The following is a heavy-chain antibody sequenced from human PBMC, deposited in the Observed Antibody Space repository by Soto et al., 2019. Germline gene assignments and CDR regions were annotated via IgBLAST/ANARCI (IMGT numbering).Heavy chain of an antibody. D-gene: IGHD3-3*01. CDR3: AIGITIFGVVTHYYYYGMDV. CDR1: GGTFSSYA. CDR2: IIPIFGTA. V-gene: IGHV1-69*13. Sequence: SVKVSCKASGGTFSSYAISWVRQAPGQGLEWMGGIIPIFGTANYAQKFQGRVTITADESTSTAYMELSSLRSEGTAVYYCAIGITIFGVVTHYYYYGMDVWGQGTTVTVSS. J-gene: IGHJ6*02.